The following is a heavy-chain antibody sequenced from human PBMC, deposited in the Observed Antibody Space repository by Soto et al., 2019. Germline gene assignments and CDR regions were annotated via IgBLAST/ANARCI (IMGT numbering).Heavy chain of an antibody. CDR3: ARDSISGGMDV. Sequence: PSETLSLTCAVYGGSFSGYYWSWIRQPPGKGLEWIGEINHSGSTNYNPSLKSRVTTSVDTSKNQFSLKLSSVTAADTAVYYCARDSISGGMDVWGQGTTVTVSS. J-gene: IGHJ6*02. CDR1: GGSFSGYY. CDR2: INHSGST. V-gene: IGHV4-34*01. D-gene: IGHD3-10*01.